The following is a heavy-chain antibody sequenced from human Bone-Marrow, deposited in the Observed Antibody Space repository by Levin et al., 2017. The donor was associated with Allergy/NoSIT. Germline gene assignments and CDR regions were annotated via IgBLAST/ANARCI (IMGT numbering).Heavy chain of an antibody. Sequence: GGSLRLSCAASGFTFSSYEMNWVRQAPGKGLEWVSYISSSGSTIYYADSVKGRFTISRDNAKNSLYLQMNSLRAEDTAVYYCARDAYYYDSSGRFRAEYFQHWGQGTLVTVSS. CDR1: GFTFSSYE. CDR3: ARDAYYYDSSGRFRAEYFQH. CDR2: ISSSGSTI. V-gene: IGHV3-48*03. D-gene: IGHD3-22*01. J-gene: IGHJ1*01.